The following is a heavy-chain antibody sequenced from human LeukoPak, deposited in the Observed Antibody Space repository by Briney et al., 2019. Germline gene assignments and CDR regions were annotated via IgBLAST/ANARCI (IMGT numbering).Heavy chain of an antibody. CDR2: IIPILGIA. Sequence: SVKVSCKASGGTFSSYTISWVRQAPGQGLEWMGRIIPILGIANYAQKFQGRVTITADKSTSTAYMELSSLRSEDTAVYYCARQSITGTTESCWFDPWGQGNLVTVSS. D-gene: IGHD1-7*01. V-gene: IGHV1-69*02. CDR3: ARQSITGTTESCWFDP. J-gene: IGHJ5*02. CDR1: GGTFSSYT.